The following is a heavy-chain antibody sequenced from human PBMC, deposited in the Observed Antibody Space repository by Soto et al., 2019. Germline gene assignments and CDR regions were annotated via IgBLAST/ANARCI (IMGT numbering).Heavy chain of an antibody. CDR3: ARGVNTSDIVVVVAATGLIGWFDP. Sequence: SETLSLTCAVYGGSFSGYYWSWIRQPPGKGLEWIGEINHSGSTNYNPSLKSRVTISVDTSKNQFSLKLSSVTAADTAVNYCARGVNTSDIVVVVAATGLIGWFDPWGQGTLVTVSS. CDR1: GGSFSGYY. V-gene: IGHV4-34*01. D-gene: IGHD2-15*01. CDR2: INHSGST. J-gene: IGHJ5*02.